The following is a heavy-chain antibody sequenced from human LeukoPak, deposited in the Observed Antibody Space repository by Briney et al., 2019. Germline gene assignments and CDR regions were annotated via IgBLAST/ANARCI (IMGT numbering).Heavy chain of an antibody. CDR2: IIPILGIA. V-gene: IGHV1-69*04. CDR1: GGTFSSYA. D-gene: IGHD4-17*01. J-gene: IGHJ5*02. Sequence: ASVKVSCKASGGTFSSYAISWVRQAPGQGLEWRGRIIPILGIANYAQKFQGRVTITADKSTSTAYMELSSLRSEDTAVYYCARVNLNDYGDSDWFDPWGQGTLVTVSS. CDR3: ARVNLNDYGDSDWFDP.